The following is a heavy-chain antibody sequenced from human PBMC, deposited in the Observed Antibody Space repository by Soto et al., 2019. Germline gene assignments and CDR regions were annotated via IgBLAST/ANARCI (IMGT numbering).Heavy chain of an antibody. D-gene: IGHD3-16*02. CDR1: GYTFTSYG. V-gene: IGHV1-18*01. CDR2: ISAYNGNT. Sequence: ASVKVSCKASGYTFTSYGISWVRQAPGQGLEWMGWISAYNGNTNYAQKLQGRVTMTTDTSTSTAYMELRSLRSDDTAVYYCASRKYDYIWGSYRLDFAFDIWGQGTMVTVSS. CDR3: ASRKYDYIWGSYRLDFAFDI. J-gene: IGHJ3*02.